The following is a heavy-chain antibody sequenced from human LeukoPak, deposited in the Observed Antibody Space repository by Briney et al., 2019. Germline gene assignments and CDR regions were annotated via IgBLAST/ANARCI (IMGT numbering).Heavy chain of an antibody. CDR1: GGSISSGSYY. V-gene: IGHV4-61*02. CDR3: ASGRFLEWLSTPPAFDI. D-gene: IGHD3-3*01. J-gene: IGHJ3*02. CDR2: IYTSGST. Sequence: SETLSLTCTVSGGSISSGSYYWGWIRQPAGKGLEWIGRIYTSGSTNYNPSLKSRITISVDTSKNQFSLKLSSVTAADTAVYYCASGRFLEWLSTPPAFDIWGQGTMVTVSS.